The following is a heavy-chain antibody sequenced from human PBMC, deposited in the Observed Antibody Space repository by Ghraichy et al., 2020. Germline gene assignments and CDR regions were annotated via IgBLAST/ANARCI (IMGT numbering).Heavy chain of an antibody. V-gene: IGHV4-31*03. CDR2: IYYSGST. CDR1: GGSISSGGYY. J-gene: IGHJ6*02. Sequence: SETLSLTCTVSGGSISSGGYYWSWIRQHPGKGLEWIGYIYYSGSTYYNPSLKSRVTISVDTSKNQFSLKLSSVTAADTAVYYCARGRDFGVVISSGGAPSYGMDVWGQGTTVTVSS. D-gene: IGHD3-3*01. CDR3: ARGRDFGVVISSGGAPSYGMDV.